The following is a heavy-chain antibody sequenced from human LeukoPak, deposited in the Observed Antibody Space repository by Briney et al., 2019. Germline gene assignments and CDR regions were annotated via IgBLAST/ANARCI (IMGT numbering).Heavy chain of an antibody. Sequence: GGSLRLSCAAYGFTFSSYSMNWVRQAPGKGLEWVGRIKSKSDGGTTDYTAPVKGRFTISRDDSKNTLHLQMNSLKTEDTAVYYCSTDLAAMVRAIDYWGHGTLVTVSS. CDR1: GFTFSSYS. J-gene: IGHJ4*01. CDR2: IKSKSDGGTT. D-gene: IGHD5-18*01. CDR3: STDLAAMVRAIDY. V-gene: IGHV3-15*01.